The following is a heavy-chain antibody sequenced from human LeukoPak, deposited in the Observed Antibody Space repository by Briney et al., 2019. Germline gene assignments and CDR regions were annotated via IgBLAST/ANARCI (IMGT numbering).Heavy chain of an antibody. CDR3: ASTNYRGRTTGYNWFDP. D-gene: IGHD1-26*01. V-gene: IGHV3-30-3*01. Sequence: GRSLRLSSAASGFTFSNNAMHWVRQAPGKGLEWVAVISYDGSNEYYADSVKGRFTISRDNSKNTLYLQMNSLRAEDTAMYYCASTNYRGRTTGYNWFDPWGQGTLVTVSS. CDR1: GFTFSNNA. J-gene: IGHJ5*02. CDR2: ISYDGSNE.